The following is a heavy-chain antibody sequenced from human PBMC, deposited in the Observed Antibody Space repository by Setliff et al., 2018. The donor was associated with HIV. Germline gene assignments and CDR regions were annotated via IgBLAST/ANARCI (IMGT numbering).Heavy chain of an antibody. CDR2: IFSSGST. J-gene: IGHJ6*01. V-gene: IGHV4-4*09. CDR3: AIEVRYTDVTQTPDV. Sequence: TLSLTCTVSGDSISSYSWNWIRQSPGGGLEWIGFIFSSGSTKYNPSLQSRVTMSIDTSKNQFSLRLTSVTAADTAVYYCAIEVRYTDVTQTPDVWGQGTTVTVSS. CDR1: GDSISSYS. D-gene: IGHD1-1*01.